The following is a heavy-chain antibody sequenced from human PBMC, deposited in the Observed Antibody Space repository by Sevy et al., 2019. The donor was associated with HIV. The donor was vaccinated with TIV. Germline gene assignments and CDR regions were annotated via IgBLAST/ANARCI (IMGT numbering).Heavy chain of an antibody. V-gene: IGHV1-8*01. CDR1: GYTLSSYD. D-gene: IGHD6-13*01. Sequence: ASVKVSCKASGYTLSSYDINWVRQATGQGLEWMGWMNPDSGRRGYAPKFQGRVTMTTNTSIGTADMELRSLRSEDSAVYYCARADLDSSTFFYYYGMDVWGQGTTVTVSS. J-gene: IGHJ6*02. CDR3: ARADLDSSTFFYYYGMDV. CDR2: MNPDSGRR.